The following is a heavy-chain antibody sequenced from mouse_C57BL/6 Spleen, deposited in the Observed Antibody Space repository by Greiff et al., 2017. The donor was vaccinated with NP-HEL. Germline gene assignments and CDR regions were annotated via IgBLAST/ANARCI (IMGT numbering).Heavy chain of an antibody. CDR3: AREGTAQATSD. D-gene: IGHD3-1*01. V-gene: IGHV1-4*01. J-gene: IGHJ2*01. CDR1: GYTFTSYT. CDR2: INPSSGYT. Sequence: VQLQQSGAELARPGASVKMSCKASGYTFTSYTMHWVKQRPGQGLEWIGYINPSSGYTKYNQKFKDKATLTADKSSSTAYMQLSSLTSEDSAVYYGAREGTAQATSDWGQGTTLTVSS.